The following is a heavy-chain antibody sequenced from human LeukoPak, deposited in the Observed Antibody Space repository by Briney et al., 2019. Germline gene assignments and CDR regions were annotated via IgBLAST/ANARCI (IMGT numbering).Heavy chain of an antibody. CDR2: ISSSSSYI. CDR1: GFTFSSYS. J-gene: IGHJ4*02. CDR3: AKFIAAPFYFDY. V-gene: IGHV3-21*01. D-gene: IGHD6-13*01. Sequence: PGRSLGLSCAASGFTFSSYSMNWVRQAPGKGLEWVSSISSSSSYIYYADSVKGRFTISRDNAKNSLYLQMNSLRAEDTAVYYCAKFIAAPFYFDYWGQGTLVTVSS.